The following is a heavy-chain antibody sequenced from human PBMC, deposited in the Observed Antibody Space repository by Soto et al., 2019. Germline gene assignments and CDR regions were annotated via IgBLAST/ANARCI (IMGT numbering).Heavy chain of an antibody. Sequence: VSVKVSCKASGYTFTSYAMHWVRQAPGQRLEWMGWINAGNGNTKYSQKFQGRVTITRDTSASTAYMELSSLRSEDAAVYHCARDPTYYDFWSGWHYYGMDVWGQGTTVTVSS. CDR1: GYTFTSYA. D-gene: IGHD3-3*01. V-gene: IGHV1-3*01. J-gene: IGHJ6*02. CDR2: INAGNGNT. CDR3: ARDPTYYDFWSGWHYYGMDV.